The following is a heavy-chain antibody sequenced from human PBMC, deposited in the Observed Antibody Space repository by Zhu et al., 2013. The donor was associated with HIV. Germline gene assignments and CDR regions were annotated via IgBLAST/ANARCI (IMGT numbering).Heavy chain of an antibody. V-gene: IGHV4-38-2*01. Sequence: QVQLQESGPGLVKPSETLSLTCAVSGYSISSGYYWGWIRQPPGKGLEWIGSIYHSGSTYYNPSLKSRVTISVDTSKNQFSLKLSSVTAADTAVYYCARYLKAGTSDAFDIWGQGTMVTVSS. D-gene: IGHD1-7*01. CDR2: IYHSGST. CDR1: GYSISSGYY. CDR3: ARYLKAGTSDAFDI. J-gene: IGHJ3*02.